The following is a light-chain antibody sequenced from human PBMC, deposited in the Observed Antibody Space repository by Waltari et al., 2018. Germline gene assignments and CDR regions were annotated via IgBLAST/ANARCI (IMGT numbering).Light chain of an antibody. CDR1: ESVKNN. Sequence: VQLTHSPSTLSASVGDRVTITCRGSESVKNNLAWYQHQPGEAPKVLVHKASGFESGGPWSYSGRGNGTEFTLTISSLGPNDFATYYCHQDNTLPLTFGGGTKVEIK. CDR3: HQDNTLPLT. J-gene: IGKJ4*01. V-gene: IGKV1-5*03. CDR2: KAS.